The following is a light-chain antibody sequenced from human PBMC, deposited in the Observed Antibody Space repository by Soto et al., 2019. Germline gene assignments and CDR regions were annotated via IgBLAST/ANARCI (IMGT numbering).Light chain of an antibody. Sequence: EIVMTQSPATLSVSPGERATLSCRASQSVSINLAWYQQKPGQAPRLLIYGAFTRATGIPARFSGSGSGTEFTLTISSLQSEDFAIYYCQQYKNWPPLTFGGGTKVEIK. CDR1: QSVSIN. V-gene: IGKV3-15*01. CDR3: QQYKNWPPLT. J-gene: IGKJ4*01. CDR2: GAF.